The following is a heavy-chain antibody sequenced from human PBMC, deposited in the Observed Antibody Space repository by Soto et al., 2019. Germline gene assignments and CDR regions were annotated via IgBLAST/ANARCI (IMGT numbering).Heavy chain of an antibody. Sequence: EVQLLESGGGLIQPGGSLRLSCEASGFTFSSYAMSWVRQAPGQGLEWVSAISGSGGSTYYADPVKGQFTISRDNSKNTLYLKMSRLRAEDTAVDYCAKGRTIRAAFDLWGQGTMVPVSS. V-gene: IGHV3-23*01. CDR2: ISGSGGST. CDR3: AKGRTIRAAFDL. J-gene: IGHJ3*01. CDR1: GFTFSSYA. D-gene: IGHD3-3*01.